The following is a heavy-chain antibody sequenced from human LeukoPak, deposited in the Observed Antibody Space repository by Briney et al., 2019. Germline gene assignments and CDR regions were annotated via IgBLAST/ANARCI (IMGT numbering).Heavy chain of an antibody. J-gene: IGHJ4*02. CDR3: ATYTQYFGAPGTDY. V-gene: IGHV3-7*01. D-gene: IGHD3-10*01. CDR1: GFTFSDYW. Sequence: TGGSLRLSCAVSGFTFSDYWMRWVRQAPGKGLEWVASINKDGSEKQYVDSVKGRFTISRDNAKNSVYLQMTSLGAEDTAVHYCATYTQYFGAPGTDYWGLGTLVTVSS. CDR2: INKDGSEK.